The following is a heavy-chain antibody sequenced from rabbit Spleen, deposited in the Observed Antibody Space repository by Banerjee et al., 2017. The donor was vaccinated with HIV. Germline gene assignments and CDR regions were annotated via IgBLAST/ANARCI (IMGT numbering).Heavy chain of an antibody. V-gene: IGHV1S45*01. J-gene: IGHJ2*01. CDR1: GFSFSSNYH. CDR3: ARNYVNVFDP. Sequence: QEQLVESGGGLVQPEGSLTLTCTASGFSFSSNYHMCWVRQAPGKGLEWIACIYASTGSIWYASWAKGRFTISKASSTTVTLKMTSLTAADTATYFCARNYVNVFDPWGPGTLVTVS. CDR2: IYASTGSI. D-gene: IGHD1-1*01.